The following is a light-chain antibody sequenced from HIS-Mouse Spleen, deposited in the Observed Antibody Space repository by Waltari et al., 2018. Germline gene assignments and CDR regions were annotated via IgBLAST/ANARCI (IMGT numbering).Light chain of an antibody. J-gene: IGKJ1*01. Sequence: EIVLTQSPGTLSLSPGERATLSCRASQSVSSSYLAWDQQKPGQAPRLLIYGASSRATGIPDRVSGSGSGTDFTLTISRLEPEDFAVYYCQQYGSSPETFGQGTKVEIK. CDR3: QQYGSSPET. CDR1: QSVSSSY. V-gene: IGKV3-20*01. CDR2: GAS.